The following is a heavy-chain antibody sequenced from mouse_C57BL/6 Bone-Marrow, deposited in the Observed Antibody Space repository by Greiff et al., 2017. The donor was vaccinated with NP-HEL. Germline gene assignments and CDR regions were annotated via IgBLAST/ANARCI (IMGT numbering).Heavy chain of an antibody. CDR1: GFNIKDDY. V-gene: IGHV14-4*01. CDR2: IDPENGDT. D-gene: IGHD1-1*01. Sequence: EVQLQQSGAELVRPGASVKLSCTASGFNIKDDYMHWVKQRPEQGLEWIGWIDPENGDTEYASKFQGKATITADTSSNTAYLQLSSLTSEDTAVYYCTGIITTVVATEENYFDYWGQGTTLTVSS. CDR3: TGIITTVVATEENYFDY. J-gene: IGHJ2*01.